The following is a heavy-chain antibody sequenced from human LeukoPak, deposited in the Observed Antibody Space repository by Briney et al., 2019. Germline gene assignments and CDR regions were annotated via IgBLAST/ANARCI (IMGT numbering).Heavy chain of an antibody. CDR1: GYRFTSYW. CDR2: IYPGDSDT. V-gene: IGHV5-51*01. J-gene: IGHJ4*02. CDR3: ARHGKGVYCSSTTCSIDY. Sequence: GESLKISCKGSGYRFTSYWIAWVRQMPGKGLEWMGIIYPGDSDTRYSPSFQGQVTISADKSTSTAYLQWSSLKASDSAMYYCARHGKGVYCSSTTCSIDYWGQGTLVTVSS. D-gene: IGHD2-2*01.